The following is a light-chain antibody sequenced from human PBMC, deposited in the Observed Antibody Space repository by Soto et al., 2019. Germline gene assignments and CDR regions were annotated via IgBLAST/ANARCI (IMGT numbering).Light chain of an antibody. CDR2: AVS. CDR3: CSYGGRILVI. J-gene: IGLJ2*01. V-gene: IGLV2-14*01. CDR1: SSDIGGYNY. Sequence: QSALTQPASVSGSPGQSITISCTGTSSDIGGYNYVSWYQQYPGKAPRLLIYAVSNRPSGVSDRFSGSKSGNTASLTISGLQAEDEANYYCCSYGGRILVIFGEGTKLTVL.